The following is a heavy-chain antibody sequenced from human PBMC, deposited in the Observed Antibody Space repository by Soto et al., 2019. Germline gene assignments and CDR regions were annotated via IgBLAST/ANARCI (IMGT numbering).Heavy chain of an antibody. J-gene: IGHJ4*02. CDR2: ISYDGSNK. Sequence: ESVGGVVQPGRSLRLSCAGSGFTFIAYGMDWVRQAPGKGLEWVAVISYDGSNKYYADSVKGRFTISRDNSKNTPYLQMNSLRAEDTAVYYCAKDRMGAGVRGYFDYWGQGTLVTVSS. V-gene: IGHV3-30*18. CDR1: GFTFIAYG. CDR3: AKDRMGAGVRGYFDY. D-gene: IGHD3-10*01.